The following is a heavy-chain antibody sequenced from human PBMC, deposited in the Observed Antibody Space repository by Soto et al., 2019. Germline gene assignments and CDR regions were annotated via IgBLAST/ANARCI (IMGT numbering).Heavy chain of an antibody. J-gene: IGHJ4*02. CDR2: IGTAGDT. D-gene: IGHD6-13*01. CDR3: AKSQEIGTHFFDS. Sequence: GGSLRLSCEASGFTFSGFDMHWVRQPTGKGLEWVSSIGTAGDTYYAVSVKGRFTISRDNAKNSLSLQMNSLRAGDMAVYFCAKSQEIGTHFFDSWGQGNQV. V-gene: IGHV3-13*01. CDR1: GFTFSGFD.